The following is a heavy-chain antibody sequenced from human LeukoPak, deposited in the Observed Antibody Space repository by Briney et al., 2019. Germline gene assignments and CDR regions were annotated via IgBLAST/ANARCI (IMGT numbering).Heavy chain of an antibody. CDR3: AKYSGSPFIDYFDY. CDR2: ISGSGGTT. CDR1: GFTFSSYA. V-gene: IGHV3-23*01. Sequence: PGGSLRLSCAASGFTFSSYAMSWVRQAPGKGLAWVSSISGSGGTTYYADSVKGRFTISRDNSKNTLYLQMNSLRAEDTAVYYCAKYSGSPFIDYFDYWGQGTLVTVSS. D-gene: IGHD1-26*01. J-gene: IGHJ4*02.